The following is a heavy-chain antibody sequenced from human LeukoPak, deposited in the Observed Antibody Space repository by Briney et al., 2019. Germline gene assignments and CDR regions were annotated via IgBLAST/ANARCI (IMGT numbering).Heavy chain of an antibody. CDR1: GGSFSGYY. V-gene: IGHV4-59*10. CDR2: IYTSGST. CDR3: ARGEYVAVAGTLIFDY. J-gene: IGHJ4*02. D-gene: IGHD6-19*01. Sequence: SETLSLTCAVYGGSFSGYYWSWIRQPAGKGLEWIGRIYTSGSTNYNPSLKSRVTISVDTSKNQFSLKLSSVTAADTAVYYCARGEYVAVAGTLIFDYWGQGTLVTVSS.